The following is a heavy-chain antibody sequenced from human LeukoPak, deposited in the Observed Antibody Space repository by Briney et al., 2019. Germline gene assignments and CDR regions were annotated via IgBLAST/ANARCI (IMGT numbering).Heavy chain of an antibody. V-gene: IGHV4-34*01. CDR2: INHSGST. D-gene: IGHD2-15*01. Sequence: PSETQFLTCAVYGGSFSGYYWSWIRQPPGKGLEWIGEINHSGSTNYNPSLKSRVTISVDTSKNQFSLKLSSVTAADTAVYYCARWSRYYYYYGMDVWGQGTTVTVSS. CDR3: ARWSRYYYYYGMDV. J-gene: IGHJ6*02. CDR1: GGSFSGYY.